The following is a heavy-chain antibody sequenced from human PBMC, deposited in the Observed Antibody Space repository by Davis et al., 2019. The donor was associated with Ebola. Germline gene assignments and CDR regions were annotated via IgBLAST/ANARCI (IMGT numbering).Heavy chain of an antibody. CDR3: ARLFGQWLAAVGLAFDI. J-gene: IGHJ3*02. D-gene: IGHD6-19*01. Sequence: GESLKISCQGSGYSFTNFWIGWVRQMPGKGLEWMGIIYPGDSDTRYSPSFQGQVTISADKSISTAYLQWSSLKASDTAMYYCARLFGQWLAAVGLAFDIWGQGQWSPSLQ. CDR2: IYPGDSDT. CDR1: GYSFTNFW. V-gene: IGHV5-51*01.